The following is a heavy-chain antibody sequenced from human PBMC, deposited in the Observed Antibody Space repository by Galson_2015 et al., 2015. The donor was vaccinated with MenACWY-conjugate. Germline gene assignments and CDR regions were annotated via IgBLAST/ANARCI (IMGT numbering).Heavy chain of an antibody. V-gene: IGHV3-20*04. CDR3: ARDRATVTNYYYYGMDV. J-gene: IGHJ6*02. D-gene: IGHD4-17*01. CDR2: INWNGFST. Sequence: SLRLSCEASGFTFDDYGMNWFRQAPGKGLEWVSVINWNGFSTGYADSVKGRFTISRDNAKNSLYLQMNSLRAEDTALYYCARDRATVTNYYYYGMDVWGQGTTVTVSS. CDR1: GFTFDDYG.